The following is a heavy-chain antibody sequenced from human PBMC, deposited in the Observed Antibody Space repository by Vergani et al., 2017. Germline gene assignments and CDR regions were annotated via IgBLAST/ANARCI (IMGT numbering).Heavy chain of an antibody. V-gene: IGHV3-23*01. CDR2: ISGSGGST. CDR3: AKTNSNYEAMGSDIDY. J-gene: IGHJ4*02. CDR1: GFTFSSYA. D-gene: IGHD4-11*01. Sequence: EVQLLESGGGLVQPGGSLRLSCAASGFTFSSYAMSWVRQAPGKGLEWVSAISGSGGSTYYADSVKGRFTISRDNSKNTRYLQMNSLRAEDTAVYYCAKTNSNYEAMGSDIDYWGQGTLVTVSS.